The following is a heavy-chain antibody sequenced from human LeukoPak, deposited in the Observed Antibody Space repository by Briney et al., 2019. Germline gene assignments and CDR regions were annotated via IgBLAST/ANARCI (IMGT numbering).Heavy chain of an antibody. V-gene: IGHV4-59*01. J-gene: IGHJ4*02. CDR2: IYYSGST. CDR3: ARRSSIMGSYLYYFDY. CDR1: GGSISSYY. Sequence: SETLSLTCTVSGGSISSYYWSWIRQPPGKGLEWIGYIYYSGSTNYNPSLKSRVTISVDTSKNQFSLKLSSVTAADTAVYYCARRSSIMGSYLYYFDYWGQGTLVTVS. D-gene: IGHD1-26*01.